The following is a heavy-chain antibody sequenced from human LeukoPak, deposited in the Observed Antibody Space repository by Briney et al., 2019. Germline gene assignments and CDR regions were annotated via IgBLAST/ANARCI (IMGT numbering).Heavy chain of an antibody. D-gene: IGHD3-3*01. J-gene: IGHJ4*02. V-gene: IGHV3-30*02. CDR2: IRYDGSNK. CDR1: GFSFNTYS. Sequence: AGGSLRLSCAASGFSFNTYSMNWVRQAPGKGLEWVAFIRYDGSNKYYADSVKGRFTISRDNSKNTLYLQMNSLRAEDTAVYYCATWGLRSLDWGQGTLVTVSS. CDR3: ATWGLRSLD.